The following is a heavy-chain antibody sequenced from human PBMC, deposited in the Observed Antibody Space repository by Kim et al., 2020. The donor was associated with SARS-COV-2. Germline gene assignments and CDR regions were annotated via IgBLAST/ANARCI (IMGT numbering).Heavy chain of an antibody. D-gene: IGHD3-10*01. J-gene: IGHJ5*02. V-gene: IGHV4-31*03. CDR2: IYYSGST. CDR3: ARAPPEFWFDP. CDR1: GGSISSGGYY. Sequence: SETLSLTCTVSGGSISSGGYYWIWIRQHPGKGLEWIGYIYYSGSTYYNPALKSRVTIAVDTSKNQFSLKLSSVTAADTAVYYCARAPPEFWFDPWGQGTLVTVSS.